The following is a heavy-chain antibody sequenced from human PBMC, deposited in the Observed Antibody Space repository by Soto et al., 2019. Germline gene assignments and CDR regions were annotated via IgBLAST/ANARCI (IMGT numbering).Heavy chain of an antibody. D-gene: IGHD3-22*01. J-gene: IGHJ6*02. CDR1: GFSLSTNGVG. Sequence: QITLKESGPTLVKPTQTLTLTCTFSGFSLSTNGVGVSWIRQPPGKALEWLALIYWDDDKRYSSSLKSRLTITKDPSKNQVVLTMTNMDPADTATYYCSLCKRFGPGSYFDKRLDVWGQGTTVTVSS. CDR3: SLCKRFGPGSYFDKRLDV. CDR2: IYWDDDK. V-gene: IGHV2-5*02.